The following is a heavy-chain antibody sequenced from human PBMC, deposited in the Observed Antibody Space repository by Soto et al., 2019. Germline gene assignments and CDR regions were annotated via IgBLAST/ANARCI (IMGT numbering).Heavy chain of an antibody. V-gene: IGHV4-30-4*01. Sequence: SETLSLTCTVSGGSISSGDYYWSWIRKPPGKGLEWIGYIYYSGSTYYNPSLKSRVTISVDTSKNPFSLKLSSVTAADTAVYYCTRVLGSYGDYGYYYYYGMDVSGQGTTVTVSS. CDR2: IYYSGST. D-gene: IGHD4-17*01. CDR3: TRVLGSYGDYGYYYYYGMDV. J-gene: IGHJ6*02. CDR1: GGSISSGDYY.